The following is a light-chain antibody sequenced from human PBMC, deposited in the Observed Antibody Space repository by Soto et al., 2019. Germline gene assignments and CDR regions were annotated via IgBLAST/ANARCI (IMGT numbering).Light chain of an antibody. CDR3: SSYAGSNTYV. CDR2: EVS. J-gene: IGLJ1*01. CDR1: SRDVGGYNY. Sequence: QSVLTQPASASGSPGHSVSISCTRTSRDVGGYNYVSWYQLHPGKAPKLMIFEVSRRPSGVPDRFSGSKSGNTASLTVSGLQAEDEADYYCSSYAGSNTYVFGTGTKVTVL. V-gene: IGLV2-8*01.